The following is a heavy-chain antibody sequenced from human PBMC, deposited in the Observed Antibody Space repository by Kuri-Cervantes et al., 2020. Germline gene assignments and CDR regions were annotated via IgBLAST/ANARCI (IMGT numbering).Heavy chain of an antibody. D-gene: IGHD2-21*02. V-gene: IGHV4-31*03. J-gene: IGHJ4*02. CDR2: IYYSGST. Sequence: LRLSCTVSGGSISSGGYYWSWIRQHPGKGLEWIGYIYYSGSTYYTPYLKSRVTISVDTSKNQFSLKLSSVTAADTAVYYCANTPYCGGDCYSGGEYYFDYWGQGTLVTVSS. CDR1: GGSISSGGYY. CDR3: ANTPYCGGDCYSGGEYYFDY.